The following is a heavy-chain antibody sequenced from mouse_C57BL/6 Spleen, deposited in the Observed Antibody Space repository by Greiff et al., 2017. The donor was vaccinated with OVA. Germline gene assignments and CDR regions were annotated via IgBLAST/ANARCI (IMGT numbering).Heavy chain of an antibody. Sequence: QVQLQPSGAELMKPGASVKLSCKATGYTFTGYWIESVKPRPGHGLEWIGEILPGSGSTNYNDKLKGKATFTADKSSNTAYMQLSSLITEDSAIYYCARGYLLLPMDYWGQGTSVTVSS. CDR1: GYTFTGYW. J-gene: IGHJ4*01. D-gene: IGHD1-1*01. CDR3: ARGYLLLPMDY. CDR2: ILPGSGST. V-gene: IGHV1-9*01.